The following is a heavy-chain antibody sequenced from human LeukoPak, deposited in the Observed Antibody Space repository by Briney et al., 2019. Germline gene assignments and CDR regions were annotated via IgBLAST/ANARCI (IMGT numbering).Heavy chain of an antibody. D-gene: IGHD5-18*01. J-gene: IGHJ4*02. V-gene: IGHV3-30*02. CDR1: GFTFSSYG. CDR2: IRYDGSNK. CDR3: AKARKIGNSLFDY. Sequence: GGSLRLSCAASGFTFSSYGMHWVRQAPGKGLEWVAFIRYDGSNKYYADSVKGRFTISRDNSKNTLYLQMNSLRAEDTAVYYCAKARKIGNSLFDYWGQGTLVTVSS.